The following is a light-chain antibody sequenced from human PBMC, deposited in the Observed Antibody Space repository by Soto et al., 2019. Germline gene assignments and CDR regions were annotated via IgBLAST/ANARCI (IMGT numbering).Light chain of an antibody. J-gene: IGLJ1*01. CDR2: SNN. CDR3: QSYDNSLSAYV. Sequence: QSVLTQPPSVSGAPGQRVTISCTGSSSNIGAGFYVHWYQQLPRTAPKLLIYSNNNRPSGVPDRFSVSRSATSASLAITGLQAADEADYYCQSYDNSLSAYVFGPGTKLTVL. V-gene: IGLV1-40*01. CDR1: SSNIGAGFY.